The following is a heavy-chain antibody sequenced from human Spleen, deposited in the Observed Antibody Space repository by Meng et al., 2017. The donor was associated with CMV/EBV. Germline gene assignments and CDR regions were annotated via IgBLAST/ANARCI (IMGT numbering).Heavy chain of an antibody. CDR3: ATSWWGD. V-gene: IGHV3-53*01. CDR2: IYTDGNT. J-gene: IGHJ4*02. Sequence: GESLKISCAASGFNVRSRYMTWVRQAPGKGLEWVSVIYTDGNTNYADTVKGRFTISRDTSKNTVYLQMNSLRIEDTAIYYCATSWWGDWGQGTLVTV. D-gene: IGHD2-15*01. CDR1: GFNVRSRY.